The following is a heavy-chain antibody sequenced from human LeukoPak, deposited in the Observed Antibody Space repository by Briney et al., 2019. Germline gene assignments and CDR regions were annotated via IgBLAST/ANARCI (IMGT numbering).Heavy chain of an antibody. CDR3: ARGQGSTQGVVPAAILRLHFDY. Sequence: SETLSLTCAVYGGSFSGYYWSWIRQPPGKGLEWIGEINHSGSTNYNPSLKSRVTISVDTSKNQFSLKLSSVTAADTAVYYCARGQGSTQGVVPAAILRLHFDYWGQGTLVTVSS. CDR1: GGSFSGYY. D-gene: IGHD2-2*01. CDR2: INHSGST. V-gene: IGHV4-34*01. J-gene: IGHJ4*02.